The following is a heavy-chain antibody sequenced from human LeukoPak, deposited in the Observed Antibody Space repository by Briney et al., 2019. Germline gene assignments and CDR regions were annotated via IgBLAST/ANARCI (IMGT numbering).Heavy chain of an antibody. Sequence: GGSLRLSCAASGFTFSSYDMHWVRQATGKGLEWVSAICTAGDTYYPGSVKGRFTISRENAKNSLYLQMNSLRAGDTAVYYCASEEHGIRGQGTLVTVSS. D-gene: IGHD2-8*01. CDR2: ICTAGDT. J-gene: IGHJ4*02. V-gene: IGHV3-13*01. CDR3: ASEEHGI. CDR1: GFTFSSYD.